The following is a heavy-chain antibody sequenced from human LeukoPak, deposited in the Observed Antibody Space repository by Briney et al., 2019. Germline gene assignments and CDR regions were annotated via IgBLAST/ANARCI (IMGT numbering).Heavy chain of an antibody. Sequence: GGSLRLSCVASGFTFSSYWMDWVRQAPGKGLEWVASIKQDGSKKYHVASVQGRFTISRDNAKDSLYLQMNSLRAEDTAVYYCVRDSGWSRFDYWGQGILVTVSS. CDR3: VRDSGWSRFDY. J-gene: IGHJ4*02. D-gene: IGHD6-19*01. CDR1: GFTFSSYW. CDR2: IKQDGSKK. V-gene: IGHV3-7*01.